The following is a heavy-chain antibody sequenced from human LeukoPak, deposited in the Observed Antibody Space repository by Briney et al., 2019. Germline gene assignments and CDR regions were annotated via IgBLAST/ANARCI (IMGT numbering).Heavy chain of an antibody. CDR1: GFTFSSYA. D-gene: IGHD3-22*01. V-gene: IGHV3-23*01. J-gene: IGHJ4*02. CDR3: AKDHRYIYYDSSPPQTLSDY. Sequence: AGGSLRLSCAASGFTFSSYAMSWVRQAPGKGLEWVSAISGSGGNTYYADSVKGRFTISRDNSKNTLYLQMNSLRAEDTAVYYCAKDHRYIYYDSSPPQTLSDYWGQGTLVTVSS. CDR2: ISGSGGNT.